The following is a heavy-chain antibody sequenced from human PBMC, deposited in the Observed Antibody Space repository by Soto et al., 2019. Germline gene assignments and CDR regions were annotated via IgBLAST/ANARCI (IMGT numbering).Heavy chain of an antibody. D-gene: IGHD3-16*01. V-gene: IGHV1-18*01. J-gene: IGHJ4*02. CDR2: INPYNGNT. Sequence: QVQLVQSGAEVKKPGASVKVSCKASGCTFTSYGISWVRQAPGQGLEWMGWINPYNGNTNYAQKLQGRVTMTTDTSTNTAYMELRSLRPDDTAVYYCARDWFGIDYWGQGTLVTVSS. CDR3: ARDWFGIDY. CDR1: GCTFTSYG.